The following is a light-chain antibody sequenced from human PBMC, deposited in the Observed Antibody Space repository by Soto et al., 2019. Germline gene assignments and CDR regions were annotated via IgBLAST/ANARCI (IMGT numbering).Light chain of an antibody. CDR1: SSEVGGYNY. CDR2: EVS. J-gene: IGLJ3*02. V-gene: IGLV2-14*01. CDR3: SSYTSISTWV. Sequence: QSALTQAASGSGSPGQSITISCTGTSSEVGGYNYVSWYQHHPGKAPKLMIYEVSNRPSGVSSRFSGSKSGNTASLTISGLQAEDEGDYYCSSYTSISTWVFGGGTKLTVL.